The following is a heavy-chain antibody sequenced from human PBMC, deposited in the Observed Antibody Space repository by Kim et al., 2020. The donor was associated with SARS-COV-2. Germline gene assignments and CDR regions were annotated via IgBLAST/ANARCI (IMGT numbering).Heavy chain of an antibody. CDR3: AKDLRVFKRTGFDP. CDR2: ISYDGSNK. J-gene: IGHJ5*02. D-gene: IGHD2-8*01. CDR1: GFTFSSYG. V-gene: IGHV3-30*18. Sequence: GGSLRLSCAASGFTFSSYGMHWVRQAPGKGLEWVAVISYDGSNKYYADSVKGRFTISRDNSKNTLYLQMNSLRAEDTAVYYCAKDLRVFKRTGFDPWGQG.